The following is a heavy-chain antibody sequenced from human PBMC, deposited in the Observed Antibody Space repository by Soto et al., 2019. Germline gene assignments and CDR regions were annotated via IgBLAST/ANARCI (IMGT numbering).Heavy chain of an antibody. CDR3: ARAYLKFESINWFDP. J-gene: IGHJ5*02. V-gene: IGHV4-31*03. D-gene: IGHD2-2*02. Sequence: PSATLSLTCTVSGGSISSGGYYWSWIRQHPGKGLEWIGYIYYSGSTYYNPSLKSRVTISVDTSKNQFSLKLSSVTAADTAVYYCARAYLKFESINWFDPWGRGTLVTVSS. CDR1: GGSISSGGYY. CDR2: IYYSGST.